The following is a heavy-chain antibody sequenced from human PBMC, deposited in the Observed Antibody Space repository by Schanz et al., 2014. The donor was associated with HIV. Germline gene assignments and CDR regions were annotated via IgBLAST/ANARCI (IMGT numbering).Heavy chain of an antibody. CDR1: GGTFTNYA. J-gene: IGHJ4*02. CDR2: INPNSGGT. CDR3: ARGRSGYCSGGSCPYGRYYFDY. Sequence: QVQLVQSGAEVKKPGSSVMVSCKTSGGTFTNYAISWVRQAPGQGLEWMGWINPNSGGTNSAQKFQGRVTMTRDTSISTAYMELSRLRSDDTAVYYCARGRSGYCSGGSCPYGRYYFDYWGQGTLVTVSS. D-gene: IGHD2-15*01. V-gene: IGHV1-2*02.